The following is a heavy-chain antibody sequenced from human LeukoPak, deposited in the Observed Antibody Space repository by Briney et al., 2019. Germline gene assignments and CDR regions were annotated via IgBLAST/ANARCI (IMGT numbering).Heavy chain of an antibody. Sequence: SQTLSLTCTVSGGSISSGSYYWSWIRQPPGKGLEWIGYIYYSGSTNYNPSLKSRVTISVDTSKNQFSLKLSSVTAADTAVYYCARGYSSSWTFDYWGQGTLVTVSS. D-gene: IGHD6-13*01. V-gene: IGHV4-61*01. J-gene: IGHJ4*02. CDR1: GGSISSGSYY. CDR3: ARGYSSSWTFDY. CDR2: IYYSGST.